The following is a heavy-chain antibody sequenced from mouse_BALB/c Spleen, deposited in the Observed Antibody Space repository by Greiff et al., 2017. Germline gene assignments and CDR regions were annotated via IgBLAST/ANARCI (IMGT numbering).Heavy chain of an antibody. V-gene: IGHV5-15*02. CDR1: GFTFSDYG. Sequence: EVKLMESGGGLVKPGGSLKLSCAASGFTFSDYGMAWVRQAPGKGPEWVAFISNLAYSIYYADTVTGRFTISRENAKNTLYLEMSSLRSEDTAMYYCARGTDGTRGFAYWGQGTLVTVSA. J-gene: IGHJ3*01. CDR2: ISNLAYSI. CDR3: ARGTDGTRGFAY. D-gene: IGHD2-1*01.